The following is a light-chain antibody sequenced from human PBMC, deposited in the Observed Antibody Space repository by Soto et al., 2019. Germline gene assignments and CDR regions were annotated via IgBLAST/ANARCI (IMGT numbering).Light chain of an antibody. Sequence: ESVLTQSPGTLSLSPGERATLSCRASQSVSSSYLTWYQQKPGQDPRLLIYGASSRATGIQDRFSGSGSGTDVTLTISRLEPEDFAVYYCQQYGSSLFTFGPVTKVDIK. CDR3: QQYGSSLFT. CDR2: GAS. V-gene: IGKV3-20*01. CDR1: QSVSSSY. J-gene: IGKJ3*01.